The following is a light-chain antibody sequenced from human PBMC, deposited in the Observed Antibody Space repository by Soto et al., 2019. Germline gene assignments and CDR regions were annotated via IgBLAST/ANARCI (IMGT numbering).Light chain of an antibody. J-gene: IGLJ3*02. CDR3: CSYAGSSTWV. CDR1: SSDVGSYNL. CDR2: EGS. V-gene: IGLV2-23*01. Sequence: QSVLTQPASVSGSPGQSITISCTGTSSDVGSYNLVSWYQQHPGKAPKLMIYEGSKRPSGVSNRFSGSKSGNTASLTISGXXXXXXXXYYCCSYAGSSTWVFGGGTKLTV.